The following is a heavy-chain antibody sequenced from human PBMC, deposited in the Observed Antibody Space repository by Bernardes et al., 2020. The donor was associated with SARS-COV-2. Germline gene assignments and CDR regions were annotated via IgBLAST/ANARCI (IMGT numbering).Heavy chain of an antibody. V-gene: IGHV4-30-2*01. CDR2: IYHSGST. Sequence: SETLSLTCAVSGGSISSGGYSWSWIRQPPGKGLEWIGYIYHSGSTYYNPSLKSRVTISVDRSKNQFSLKLNSVTAADTAVYYCAGYYDSTGGIDAFDIWGQGTMVTVSS. CDR3: AGYYDSTGGIDAFDI. D-gene: IGHD3-22*01. J-gene: IGHJ3*02. CDR1: GGSISSGGYS.